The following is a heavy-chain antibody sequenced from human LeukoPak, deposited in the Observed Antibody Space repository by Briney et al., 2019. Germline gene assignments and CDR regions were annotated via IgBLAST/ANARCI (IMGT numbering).Heavy chain of an antibody. D-gene: IGHD3-22*01. CDR1: GFTFGSYA. J-gene: IGHJ4*02. CDR2: ISGSGGST. V-gene: IGHV3-23*01. CDR3: AKVKGYDSSGFYFDY. Sequence: PGGSLRLSCAASGFTFGSYAMSWVRQAPGKGLEWVSAISGSGGSTYYADSVKGRFTISRDNSKNTLYLQMNSLRAEDTAVYYCAKVKGYDSSGFYFDYWGQGTLVTVSS.